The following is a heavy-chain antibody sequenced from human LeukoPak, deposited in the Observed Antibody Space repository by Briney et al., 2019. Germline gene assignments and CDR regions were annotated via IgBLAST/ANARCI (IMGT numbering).Heavy chain of an antibody. CDR3: AKDLKVAPVYVFYGMDV. CDR1: GFTFSRYS. Sequence: GGSLRLSCAGSGFTFSRYSMNWFRQAPGKGLERVSSISSSSSYIFYADSVKGRFTISRDNANNSLYLQMSSLRAEDTAVYYCAKDLKVAPVYVFYGMDVWGQGTTVTVSS. D-gene: IGHD5-12*01. CDR2: ISSSSSYI. V-gene: IGHV3-21*01. J-gene: IGHJ6*02.